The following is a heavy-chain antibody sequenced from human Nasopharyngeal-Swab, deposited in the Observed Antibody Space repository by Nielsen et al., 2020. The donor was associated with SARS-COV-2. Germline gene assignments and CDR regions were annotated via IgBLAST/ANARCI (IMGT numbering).Heavy chain of an antibody. D-gene: IGHD3-3*01. Sequence: WIRQPPGKGLEWIGEINHSGSTNYNPSLKSRVTISVDTSKNQFSLKLRSVTAADTAVYYCARAIFGVVIIFNYYYMDVWGKGTTVTVSS. CDR2: INHSGST. V-gene: IGHV4-34*01. CDR3: ARAIFGVVIIFNYYYMDV. J-gene: IGHJ6*03.